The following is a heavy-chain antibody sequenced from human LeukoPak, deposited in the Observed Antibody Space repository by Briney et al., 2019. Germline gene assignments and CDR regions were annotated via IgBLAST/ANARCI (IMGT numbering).Heavy chain of an antibody. J-gene: IGHJ4*02. V-gene: IGHV1-46*01. Sequence: ASVKVSCKASGYTFTSYYMHWVRQAPGQGLEWMGIINPSGGSTSYAQKFQGRITMTRGTSTSTVYMELSSLRSEDTAVYYCATPHETPDYGGKDTRFDYWGQGTLVTVSS. CDR1: GYTFTSYY. CDR2: INPSGGST. CDR3: ATPHETPDYGGKDTRFDY. D-gene: IGHD4-23*01.